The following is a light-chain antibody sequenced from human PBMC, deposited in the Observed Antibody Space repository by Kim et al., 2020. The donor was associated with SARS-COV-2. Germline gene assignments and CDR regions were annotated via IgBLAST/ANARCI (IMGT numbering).Light chain of an antibody. V-gene: IGKV3-20*01. CDR1: QSIGSS. J-gene: IGKJ1*01. CDR2: GAS. Sequence: EKVMTQSPGTLSVSPGERATLSCRASQSIGSSLAWYQQKPGQAPRLLIYGASSRATGIPDRFSGSGSGTDFTLTISRLEPEDFAVYYCQQYGSSPWTFGQGTKVDIK. CDR3: QQYGSSPWT.